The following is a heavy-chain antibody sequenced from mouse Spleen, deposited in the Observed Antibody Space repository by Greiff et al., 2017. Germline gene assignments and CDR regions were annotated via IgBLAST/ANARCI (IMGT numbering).Heavy chain of an antibody. V-gene: IGHV1-7*01. CDR1: GYTFTSYW. CDR3: ASPNWDEGGFDY. D-gene: IGHD4-1*02. J-gene: IGHJ2*01. CDR2: INPSSGYT. Sequence: VQLVESGAELAKPGASVKLSCKASGYTFTSYWMHWVKQRPGQGLEWIGYINPSSGYTKYNQKFKDKATLTADKSSSTAYMQLSSLTYEDSAVYYCASPNWDEGGFDYWGQGTTLTVSS.